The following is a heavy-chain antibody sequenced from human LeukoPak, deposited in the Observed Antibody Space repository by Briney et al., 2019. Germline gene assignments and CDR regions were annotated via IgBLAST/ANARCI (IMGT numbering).Heavy chain of an antibody. CDR1: GGSISSVGYY. CDR3: ARGHYDSRFDN. J-gene: IGHJ4*02. CDR2: IYNSGTT. D-gene: IGHD3-22*01. Sequence: SETLSLTCTVSGGSISSVGYYWSWIRQPPGKGLEWIVYIYNSGTTHYNPSLKSRVTMSPDTSKNQFSLRLSSVTAAHTAVYYCARGHYDSRFDNWGQGTLVTVSS. V-gene: IGHV4-31*03.